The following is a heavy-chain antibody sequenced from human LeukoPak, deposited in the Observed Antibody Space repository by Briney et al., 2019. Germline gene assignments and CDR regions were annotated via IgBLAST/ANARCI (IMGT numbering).Heavy chain of an antibody. J-gene: IGHJ4*02. CDR2: IYYSGST. V-gene: IGHV4-39*01. CDR3: ARRVDSTAAAGTFDY. Sequence: SETLSLTCTVSGGSISSSSYYWGWIRQPPGKGLEWIGSIYYSGSTYYNPSLKSRVTISVDTSKNQFSLKLSSVTAADTAVYYCARRVDSTAAAGTFDYWGQGTLVTVSS. CDR1: GGSISSSSYY. D-gene: IGHD6-13*01.